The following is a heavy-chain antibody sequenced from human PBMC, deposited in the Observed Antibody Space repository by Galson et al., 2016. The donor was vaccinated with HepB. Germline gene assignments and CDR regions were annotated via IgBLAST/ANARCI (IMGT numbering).Heavy chain of an antibody. CDR2: ISSTSDYI. CDR1: GFIFSSYS. CDR3: ARDYGGYPGLFDY. V-gene: IGHV3-21*06. D-gene: IGHD4-17*01. Sequence: SLRLSCAVSGFIFSSYSMKWVRQAPGKGLEWVSSISSTSDYISYADSVKGRFTISRDNAKNTVYLQMNSLRAEDTAVYYCARDYGGYPGLFDYWGQGTLVTVSS. J-gene: IGHJ4*02.